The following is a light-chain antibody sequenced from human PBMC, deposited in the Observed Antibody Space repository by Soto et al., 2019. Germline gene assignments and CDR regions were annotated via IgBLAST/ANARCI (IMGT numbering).Light chain of an antibody. J-gene: IGKJ1*01. V-gene: IGKV3-15*01. CDR3: KQSYSTQWT. CDR2: GAY. CDR1: QSVDIN. Sequence: EIVLTQCPASLTVTPLEIVNLSCRASQSVDINLAWYQQKPGQDNRILIYGAYTRATDMKGRFSGRGAGAEFTLTIRSMQAEDVAVYYCKQSYSTQWTFG.